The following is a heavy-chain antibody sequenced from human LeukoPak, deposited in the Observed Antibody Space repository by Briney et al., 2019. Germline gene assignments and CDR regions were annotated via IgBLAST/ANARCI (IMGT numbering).Heavy chain of an antibody. CDR1: GFTFTSSA. CDR2: IVVGSGNT. CDR3: AAGQLTYYGDYISDY. Sequence: SVKVSCKASGFTFTSSAMQWVRQAHGQRLEWIGWIVVGSGNTNYAQKFQERVTITRDMSTSTAYMELSSLRSEDTAVYYCAAGQLTYYGDYISDYWGQGTLVTVSS. D-gene: IGHD4-17*01. J-gene: IGHJ4*02. V-gene: IGHV1-58*02.